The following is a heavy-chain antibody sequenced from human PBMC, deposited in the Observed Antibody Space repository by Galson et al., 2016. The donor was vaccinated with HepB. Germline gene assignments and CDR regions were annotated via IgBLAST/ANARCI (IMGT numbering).Heavy chain of an antibody. J-gene: IGHJ4*02. Sequence: SLRLPCAASGVTFSNYGMHWVRQAPGKGLEWVAFIWYDGNNKNYADSVKGRFTISRDTSKNTLYLQMTSLRVEDTAGYYCARQGDTIGQFDYWGQGTLVTVSS. CDR2: IWYDGNNK. D-gene: IGHD3-16*01. CDR1: GVTFSNYG. CDR3: ARQGDTIGQFDY. V-gene: IGHV3-33*01.